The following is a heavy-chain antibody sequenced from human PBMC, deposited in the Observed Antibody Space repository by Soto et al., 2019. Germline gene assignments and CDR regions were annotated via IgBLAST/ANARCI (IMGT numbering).Heavy chain of an antibody. CDR2: IYSGGST. J-gene: IGHJ6*02. CDR1: GFTVSSNY. CDR3: ARSPYSSSWSYYYGMDV. D-gene: IGHD6-13*01. Sequence: EVQLVESGGGLIQPGGSLRLSCAASGFTVSSNYMSWVRQAPGKGLEWVSVIYSGGSTYYADSVKGRFTISRDNSKNTLYLQMNSLRAEDTAVYYCARSPYSSSWSYYYGMDVWGQGTTVTVSS. V-gene: IGHV3-53*01.